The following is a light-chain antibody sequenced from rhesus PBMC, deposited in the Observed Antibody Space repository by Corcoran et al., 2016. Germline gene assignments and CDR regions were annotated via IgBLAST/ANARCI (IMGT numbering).Light chain of an antibody. V-gene: IGKV1-74*01. Sequence: DIQMTQSPSSLSASVGDRVTITCRASENVNNYLNWYQQKPVKAPKLLIYKASTLKSGDPSRFSGSGSGTDYTFTISSLQPEDVATYYCQHGYGTPWTLGQGTKVEIK. J-gene: IGKJ1*01. CDR1: ENVNNY. CDR3: QHGYGTPWT. CDR2: KAS.